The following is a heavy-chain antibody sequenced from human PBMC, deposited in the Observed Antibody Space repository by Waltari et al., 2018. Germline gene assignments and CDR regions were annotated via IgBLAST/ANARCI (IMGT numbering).Heavy chain of an antibody. CDR3: AKDLGVQDRLYYGMDV. D-gene: IGHD3-10*01. V-gene: IGHV3-30*02. Sequence: QVQLVESGGGVVQPGGSLRLSCAASGFTFRSYGMHWVRQAPGKGVEWGALKRSEGSNKYKEDPGKGRFTSSRDKSKNTLYLQMNSLRAEDTAVYYCAKDLGVQDRLYYGMDVWGQGTTVTVSS. CDR2: KRSEGSNK. CDR1: GFTFRSYG. J-gene: IGHJ6*02.